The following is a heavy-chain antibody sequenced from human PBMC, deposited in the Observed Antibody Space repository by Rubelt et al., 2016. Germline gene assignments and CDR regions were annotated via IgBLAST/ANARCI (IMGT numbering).Heavy chain of an antibody. CDR3: AGGRLGYGMDV. D-gene: IGHD3-16*01. CDR1: GGSFSRYY. Sequence: QVQLQQWGAGLLKPSETLSLTCAVSGGSFSRYYWSWIRQPPGKGLEWIGEIDFSGSTNYNPSLKSRVTISVDTSQNQLSLWLSAGTAADTAVYYCAGGRLGYGMDVWGQGTTVTVSS. J-gene: IGHJ6*02. V-gene: IGHV4-34*01. CDR2: IDFSGST.